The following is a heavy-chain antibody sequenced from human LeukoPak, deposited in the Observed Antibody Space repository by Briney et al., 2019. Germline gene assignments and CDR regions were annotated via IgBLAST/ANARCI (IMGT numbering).Heavy chain of an antibody. CDR2: IIPILGIA. CDR3: ARDLGELPPSPLTDY. J-gene: IGHJ4*02. Sequence: GASVKVSCKASGYTFTGYYMHWVRQAPGQGLEWMGRIIPILGIANYAQKFQGRVTITADKSTSTAYMELSSLRSEDTAVYYCARDLGELPPSPLTDYWGQGTLVTVSS. V-gene: IGHV1-69*04. CDR1: GYTFTGYY. D-gene: IGHD1-26*01.